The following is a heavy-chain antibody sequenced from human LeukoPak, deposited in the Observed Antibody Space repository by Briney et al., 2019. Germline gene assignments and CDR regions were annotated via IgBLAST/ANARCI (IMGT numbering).Heavy chain of an antibody. J-gene: IGHJ5*02. V-gene: IGHV4-59*12. CDR2: IYYSGTT. Sequence: SETLSLTCTVSGGSISSYYWSWIRQPPGKGLEWIGYIYYSGTTYYNPSLKSRVTILVDRSKNQFSLRMSSVTAADTAVYYCARGAAEYEDGPNWFDPWGQGTLVTVSS. CDR1: GGSISSYY. D-gene: IGHD6-6*01. CDR3: ARGAAEYEDGPNWFDP.